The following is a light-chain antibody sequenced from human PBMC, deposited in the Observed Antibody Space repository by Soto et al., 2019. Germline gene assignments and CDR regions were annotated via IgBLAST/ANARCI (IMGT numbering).Light chain of an antibody. CDR1: SSDVGSYNR. Sequence: QSALTQPPSVSGSPGQSVAISCTGTSSDVGSYNRVSWYQQPAGTAPNLMIYDDHHPPSGLPDRFSGSKSGNTASLTISGHQAEDAADYYCRSDTISSTYVFGTGTKLTVL. J-gene: IGLJ1*01. CDR2: DDH. V-gene: IGLV2-18*02. CDR3: RSDTISSTYV.